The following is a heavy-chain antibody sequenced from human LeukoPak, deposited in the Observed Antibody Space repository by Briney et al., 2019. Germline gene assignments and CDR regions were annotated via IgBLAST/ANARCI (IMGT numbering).Heavy chain of an antibody. V-gene: IGHV5-51*01. D-gene: IGHD3-22*01. J-gene: IGHJ3*02. CDR3: ARVDQYYYDSSGYMGGGFDI. CDR2: IYPGDSDT. Sequence: GESLKISCKGSGYSFTSYWIGWVRQMPGKGLEWMGIIYPGDSDTRYSPSFQGQVTISADKSISTAYLQWSSLKASDTAMYYCARVDQYYYDSSGYMGGGFDIWGQGTMVTVSS. CDR1: GYSFTSYW.